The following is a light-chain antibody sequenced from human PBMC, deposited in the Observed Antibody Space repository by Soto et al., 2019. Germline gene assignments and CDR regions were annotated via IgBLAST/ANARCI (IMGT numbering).Light chain of an antibody. CDR2: GAS. J-gene: IGKJ5*01. Sequence: EIVLTQSPGTLSLSPGERATLSCRASQSVSSSYLAWYQQKPGQAPRLLIYGASSRAPGIPDMFSGSGSGTDFTLTISRLEPEDFAVYYCQQYGSSPTFGKGTRLEIK. CDR3: QQYGSSPT. V-gene: IGKV3-20*01. CDR1: QSVSSSY.